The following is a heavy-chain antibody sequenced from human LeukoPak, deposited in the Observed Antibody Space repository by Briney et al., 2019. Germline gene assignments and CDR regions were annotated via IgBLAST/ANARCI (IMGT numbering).Heavy chain of an antibody. CDR3: ARGRGYCSSTSRYTFVNYYYYYMDV. D-gene: IGHD2-2*02. CDR1: GYTFTSYD. V-gene: IGHV1-8*01. CDR2: MNPNSGNT. Sequence: ASVKVSCKASGYTFTSYDINWVRQATGQGLEWMGWMNPNSGNTGYAQKFQGRVTMTRNTSISTAYMELSSLRSEDTAVYYCARGRGYCSSTSRYTFVNYYYYYMDVWGKGTTVTVSS. J-gene: IGHJ6*03.